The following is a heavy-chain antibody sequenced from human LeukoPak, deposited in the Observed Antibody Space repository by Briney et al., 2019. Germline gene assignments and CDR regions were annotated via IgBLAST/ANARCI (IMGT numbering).Heavy chain of an antibody. CDR1: GYTFTYYV. J-gene: IGHJ4*02. D-gene: IGHD1-26*01. Sequence: GASVKVSCKTSGYTFTYYVISWARQAPGQGLKLIGWINAYNGNTNDAQKFQGRVTMTTDTSTSTAYMELRSLRSDDTAVYYCARGEKPYDYWGQGTLVSVSS. V-gene: IGHV1-18*01. CDR2: INAYNGNT. CDR3: ARGEKPYDY.